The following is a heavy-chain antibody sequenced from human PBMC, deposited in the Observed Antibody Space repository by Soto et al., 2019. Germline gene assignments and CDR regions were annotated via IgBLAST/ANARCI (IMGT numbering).Heavy chain of an antibody. V-gene: IGHV1-18*04. J-gene: IGHJ3*02. CDR1: GYTFTSYG. CDR2: ISAYNVNT. D-gene: IGHD5-12*01. CDR3: AREPVAKMPFDI. Sequence: QVQLVQSGAEVKKPGASVKVSCKASGYTFTSYGISWVRQAPGQVLEWMGWISAYNVNTNYAQKLQGRVTMTTDTYTSTAYVELRSLRSDDTAVYYCAREPVAKMPFDIWGQGTMVTVSS.